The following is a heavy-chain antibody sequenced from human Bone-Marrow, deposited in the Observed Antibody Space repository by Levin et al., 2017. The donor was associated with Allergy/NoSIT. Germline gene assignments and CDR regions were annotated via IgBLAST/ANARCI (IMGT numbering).Heavy chain of an antibody. CDR3: ARARSYVLY. J-gene: IGHJ4*02. CDR2: IRSRTYGATT. Sequence: GESLKISCPTSGFIFGDYDMSWYRQAPGKGPEWVGFIRSRTYGATTQYAASLEGRFTISRDDSKSIAYLQMDSLKPEDTAIYYCARARSYVLYWGPGTLVTVSS. CDR1: GFIFGDYD. D-gene: IGHD3-10*02. V-gene: IGHV3-49*03.